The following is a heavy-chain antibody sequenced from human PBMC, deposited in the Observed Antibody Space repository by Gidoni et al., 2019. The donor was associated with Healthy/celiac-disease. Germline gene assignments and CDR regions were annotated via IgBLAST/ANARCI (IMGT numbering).Heavy chain of an antibody. CDR2: ISGSGGST. J-gene: IGHJ4*02. D-gene: IGHD3-22*01. CDR3: AKSYDSNLDRDY. V-gene: IGHV3-23*01. CDR1: GFTVSSYA. Sequence: EVQLLESGGGLVQPGGSLRLSCAASGFTVSSYAMSWVRQAPGKGLEWVSAISGSGGSTYYADSVKGRFNISRDNSKNTLYLQMNSLRAEDTAVYYCAKSYDSNLDRDYWGQGTLVTVSS.